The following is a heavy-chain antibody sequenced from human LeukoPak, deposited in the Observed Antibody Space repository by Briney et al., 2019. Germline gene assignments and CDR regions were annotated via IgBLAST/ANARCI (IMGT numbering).Heavy chain of an antibody. CDR2: MNPNSGNT. CDR1: GYTFTSYD. V-gene: IGHV1-8*01. Sequence: ASVTVSCTASGYTFTSYDINWVRQATGQGLEWMGWMNPNSGNTGYAQKFQGRVTMTRNTSISTAYMELSSLRSEDTAVYYCARGTYSSSWSIENWFDPWGQGTLVTVSS. CDR3: ARGTYSSSWSIENWFDP. D-gene: IGHD6-13*01. J-gene: IGHJ5*02.